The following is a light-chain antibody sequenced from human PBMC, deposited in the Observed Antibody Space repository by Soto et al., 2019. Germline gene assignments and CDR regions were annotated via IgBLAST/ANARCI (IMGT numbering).Light chain of an antibody. CDR2: GAS. CDR1: QSVSSN. Sequence: EIVMPQSPATLSVSPGERATLSCRASQSVSSNLAWYQQKPGQAPRLLIYGASTRATGIPARFSGSGSGTEFTLTISSLQSEDFAVYYCQQDNNWPPWTSGQGKKVEIK. V-gene: IGKV3-15*01. J-gene: IGKJ1*01. CDR3: QQDNNWPPWT.